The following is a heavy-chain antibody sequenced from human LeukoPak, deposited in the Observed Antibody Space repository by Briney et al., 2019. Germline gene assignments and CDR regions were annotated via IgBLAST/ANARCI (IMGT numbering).Heavy chain of an antibody. CDR3: AKVRGSGSYYQGYFDY. Sequence: GRSLRLSCAASGFTFDDYAMHWVRQAPGKGLEWVLGISWNSGSICYADSVKGRFTISRDNAKNSLYLQMNSLRAEDTALYYCAKVRGSGSYYQGYFDYWGQGTLVTLSS. J-gene: IGHJ4*03. CDR2: ISWNSGSI. D-gene: IGHD3-10*01. CDR1: GFTFDDYA. V-gene: IGHV3-9*01.